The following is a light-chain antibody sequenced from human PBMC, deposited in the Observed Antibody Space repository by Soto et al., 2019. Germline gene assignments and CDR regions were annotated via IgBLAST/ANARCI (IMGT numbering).Light chain of an antibody. Sequence: QSVLTQPPSASGSHGRSVTISCTGTSSDVGGYNYVSWYQQHPGKAPKLMIYEVSKRPSGVPDRFSGSKSGNTASLTVSGLQAEDEADYYCSSYAGSNNRVVFGGGTKLTVL. CDR1: SSDVGGYNY. V-gene: IGLV2-8*01. CDR3: SSYAGSNNRVV. CDR2: EVS. J-gene: IGLJ2*01.